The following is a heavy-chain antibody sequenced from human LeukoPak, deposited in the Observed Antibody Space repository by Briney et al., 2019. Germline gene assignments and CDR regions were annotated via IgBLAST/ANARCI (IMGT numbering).Heavy chain of an antibody. CDR2: ISTSSSYI. J-gene: IGHJ6*04. V-gene: IGHV3-21*01. CDR1: GFTLSSNS. Sequence: GGSLRLSCAASGFTLSSNSMNWVRQARGKGLEWVSFISTSSSYIYYADSVKGRFTISRDNAKNSLYLQMNSLRAEDTAVYYCAELGITMIGGVWGKGTTVTISS. D-gene: IGHD3-10*02. CDR3: AELGITMIGGV.